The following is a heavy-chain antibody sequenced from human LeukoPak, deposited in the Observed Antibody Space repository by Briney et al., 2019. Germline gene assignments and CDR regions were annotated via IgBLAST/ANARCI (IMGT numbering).Heavy chain of an antibody. J-gene: IGHJ6*04. CDR1: GFTFSSYE. CDR3: ARDGTPIHSSGWVYMDV. V-gene: IGHV3-48*03. D-gene: IGHD6-25*01. CDR2: ISASGTLT. Sequence: GGSLRLSCAASGFTFSSYEMNWVRQAPGKGLEWILYISASGTLTHYADSVEGRFTISRDNAKNSLYLQMNSLRAEDTAVYSCARDGTPIHSSGWVYMDVWGKGTTVTISS.